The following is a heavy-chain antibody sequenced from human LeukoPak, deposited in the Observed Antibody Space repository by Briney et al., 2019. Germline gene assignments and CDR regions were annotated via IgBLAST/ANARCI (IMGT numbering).Heavy chain of an antibody. V-gene: IGHV1-69*04. CDR3: ARDTTLFDSSGYYAFDY. J-gene: IGHJ4*02. Sequence: GASVTVSCKASGGTFSSYAISWVRQAPGQGLEWMGRIIPILGIANYAQKFQGRVTITADKSTSTAYMELSSLRSEDTAVYYCARDTTLFDSSGYYAFDYWGQGTLVTVSS. CDR2: IIPILGIA. D-gene: IGHD3-22*01. CDR1: GGTFSSYA.